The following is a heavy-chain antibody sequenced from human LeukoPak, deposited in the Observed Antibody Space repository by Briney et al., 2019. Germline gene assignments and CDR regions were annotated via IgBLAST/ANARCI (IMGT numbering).Heavy chain of an antibody. D-gene: IGHD3-10*01. J-gene: IGHJ5*02. CDR3: ARLLWFGELIDWFDP. Sequence: PGGSLRLSCAASGFTFSDYYMSWIRQAPGKGLEWVSYINSSGSTIYYADSVKGRFTISRDNAKNSLYLQMNSLRAEDTAVYYCARLLWFGELIDWFDPWGQGTLVTVSS. V-gene: IGHV3-11*01. CDR1: GFTFSDYY. CDR2: INSSGSTI.